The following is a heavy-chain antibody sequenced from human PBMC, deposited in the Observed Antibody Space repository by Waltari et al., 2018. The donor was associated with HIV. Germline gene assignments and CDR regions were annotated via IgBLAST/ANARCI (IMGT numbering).Heavy chain of an antibody. CDR1: GGAFVSHS. V-gene: IGHV1-69*08. J-gene: IGHJ5*01. Sequence: QVHLVQSGAEVKKPGSSVKVSCKASGGAFVSHSFNWVRQAPGQGLEWMGRAIPRLGPANYARKFQGRVTITADKSTTTAYMELNGLRIDDTAVYYCASARETMGVDFDSWGQGTLVTVS. CDR2: AIPRLGPA. CDR3: ASARETMGVDFDS. D-gene: IGHD3-3*01.